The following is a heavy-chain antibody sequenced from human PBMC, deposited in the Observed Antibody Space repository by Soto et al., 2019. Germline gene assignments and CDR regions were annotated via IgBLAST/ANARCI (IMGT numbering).Heavy chain of an antibody. J-gene: IGHJ5*02. CDR2: ISASGAAT. Sequence: EVQLLESGGGLVQPGGSLRLSCTASEFTFSNYAMSWVRQAPGKGLVWVSAISASGAATYYVDSVKGRFTISRDNSKNTLYVKMNSLRAEDTGVYYCARCAVLSTTSGGCCNWFDPWGQGTLVTVSS. CDR1: EFTFSNYA. V-gene: IGHV3-23*01. D-gene: IGHD4-17*01. CDR3: ARCAVLSTTSGGCCNWFDP.